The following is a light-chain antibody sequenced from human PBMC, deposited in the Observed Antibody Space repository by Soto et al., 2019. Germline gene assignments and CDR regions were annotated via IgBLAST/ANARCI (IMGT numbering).Light chain of an antibody. CDR3: QQYNNWPRK. J-gene: IGKJ1*01. CDR1: QSVSSSY. V-gene: IGKV3-15*01. Sequence: ELVMTQSPATLSVSPWERAPLSFRSSQSVSSSYLAWYQQKPGQAPRLLIYGASTRATGIPASFSGSGSGTEFTLTINSLQSDDFAVYYCQQYNNWPRKFGQGTKVDIK. CDR2: GAS.